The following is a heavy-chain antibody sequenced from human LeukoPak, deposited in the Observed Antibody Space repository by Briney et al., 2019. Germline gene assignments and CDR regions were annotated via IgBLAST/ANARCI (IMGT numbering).Heavy chain of an antibody. CDR2: MNPNSGNT. D-gene: IGHD2-15*01. CDR3: ARVRYCSGGSCYAFVAFDI. CDR1: GYTFTSYD. V-gene: IGHV1-8*01. Sequence: ASVKVSCKASGYTFTSYDITWVRQATGQGLEWMGWMNPNSGNTGYAQKFQGRVTMTRNTSISTAYMELSSLRSEDTAVYYCARVRYCSGGSCYAFVAFDIWGQGTMVAVSS. J-gene: IGHJ3*02.